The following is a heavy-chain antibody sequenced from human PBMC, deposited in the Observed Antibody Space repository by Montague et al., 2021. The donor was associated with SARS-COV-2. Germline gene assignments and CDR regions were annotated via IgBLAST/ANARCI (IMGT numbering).Heavy chain of an antibody. V-gene: IGHV3-23*03. J-gene: IGHJ4*02. CDR1: GFTFNSYA. CDR3: AKTHRYYNRNFDY. CDR2: IYSGGSST. Sequence: SLRLSCAASGFTFNSYAMSWVRQAPGKGPEWVSIIYSGGSSTYYADSVKGRFTISRDNSKNTLYLQMNSMIAEDTAVYYCAKTHRYYNRNFDYWGQGTLVTVSS. D-gene: IGHD3-22*01.